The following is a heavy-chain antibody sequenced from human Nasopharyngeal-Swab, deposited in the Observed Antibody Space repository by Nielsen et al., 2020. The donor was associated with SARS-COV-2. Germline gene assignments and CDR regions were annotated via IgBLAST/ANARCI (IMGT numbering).Heavy chain of an antibody. CDR1: GYTFTSYY. V-gene: IGHV1-46*01. D-gene: IGHD2-21*01. J-gene: IGHJ5*02. Sequence: ASVQVSCKASGYTFTSYYMHWVRQPPGQGLEWMGIINPSGGSTSYAHKFQARVTMTRDTSTSTVYMELSSLRSEDTAVYYWARGRLRDKERYNWFDPWGQGTLVTVSS. CDR3: ARGRLRDKERYNWFDP. CDR2: INPSGGST.